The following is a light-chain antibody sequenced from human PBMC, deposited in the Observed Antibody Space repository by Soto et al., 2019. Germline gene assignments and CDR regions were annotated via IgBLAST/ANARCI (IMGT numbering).Light chain of an antibody. J-gene: IGKJ5*01. Sequence: DIVMTQSPDSLAVSLGERATINCKSSQSVLYSSNNKNYLAWYQQKPGQPPKLLIYWASTRGSGVPDRFSGSGSGTDFTLTISSLQAEDVAVYYCQQYYSTPRGVTFGQGTRLEIK. CDR1: QSVLYSSNNKNY. V-gene: IGKV4-1*01. CDR3: QQYYSTPRGVT. CDR2: WAS.